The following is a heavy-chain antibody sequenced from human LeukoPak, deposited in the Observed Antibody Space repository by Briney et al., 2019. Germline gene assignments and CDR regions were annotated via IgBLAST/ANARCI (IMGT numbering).Heavy chain of an antibody. D-gene: IGHD3-22*01. CDR3: ARSNYYDSSGYPSFDN. V-gene: IGHV3-48*04. CDR2: ISSSSRTI. J-gene: IGHJ4*02. Sequence: GGSLRLSCAASGFTFSSYSMNWVRQAPGKGLEWISYISSSSRTIHYADSVKGRFTISRDNAKNSLFLQMNSLRAEDTAVYYCARSNYYDSSGYPSFDNWGQGTLVTVSS. CDR1: GFTFSSYS.